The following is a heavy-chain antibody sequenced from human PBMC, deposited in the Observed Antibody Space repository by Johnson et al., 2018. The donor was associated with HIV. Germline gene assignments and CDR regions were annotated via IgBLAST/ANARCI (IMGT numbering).Heavy chain of an antibody. J-gene: IGHJ3*02. CDR1: GFAFSSYA. D-gene: IGHD6-13*01. V-gene: IGHV3-30*18. CDR2: ISYDGSNK. Sequence: QVQLVESGGGVVQPGRSLRLSCAASGFAFSSYAMHWVRQAPGKGLEWVAVISYDGSNKYYADSVKGRFTISRDNAKNSLYLQMNSLRAEDTALYYCAKNPGIAGGAFDIWGQGTMVTVSS. CDR3: AKNPGIAGGAFDI.